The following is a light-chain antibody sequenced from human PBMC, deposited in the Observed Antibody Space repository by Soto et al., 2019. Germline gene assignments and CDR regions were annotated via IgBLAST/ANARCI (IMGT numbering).Light chain of an antibody. CDR3: QQYNRWPLT. Sequence: EIVMPQFPATLSVSPGETVTLYCRASQSIVSNLAWYQHKPGQAPRLLIHGTSTRATGFPDRFSGGGSGTDFTLTISSLQSEDFALYYCQQYNRWPLTFGQGTKVEVK. V-gene: IGKV3-15*01. CDR2: GTS. CDR1: QSIVSN. J-gene: IGKJ1*01.